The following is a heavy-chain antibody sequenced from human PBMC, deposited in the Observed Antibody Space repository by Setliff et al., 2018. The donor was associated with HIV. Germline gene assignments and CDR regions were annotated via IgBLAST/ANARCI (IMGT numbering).Heavy chain of an antibody. D-gene: IGHD5-18*01. V-gene: IGHV4-39*01. CDR2: IYYSGST. CDR3: ARRDGYSYGFYFDY. J-gene: IGHJ4*02. CDR1: GGSISSSTYY. Sequence: LSLTCTVSGGSISSSTYYWGRIRQPPGKGLEWIGTIYYSGSTYYNPSLKSRLTISVDTSKNQFSLKLSSVTAADTAVYYCARRDGYSYGFYFDYWGQGTLVTVSS.